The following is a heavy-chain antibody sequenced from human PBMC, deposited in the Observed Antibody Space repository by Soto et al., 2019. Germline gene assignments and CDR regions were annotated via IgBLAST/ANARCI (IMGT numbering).Heavy chain of an antibody. D-gene: IGHD3-3*01. V-gene: IGHV4-30-4*01. CDR1: GGSISSGDYS. CDR2: IYYSGST. Sequence: TLSPTCTVSGGSISSGDYSWGWIRHRPGTGLDWIGYIYYSGSTYYNPSLKSRVTISVDTSKNQFSLKLSSVTAADTAVYYCAKEPVSITMVGVNGMDVWGQAITVTV. J-gene: IGHJ6*02. CDR3: AKEPVSITMVGVNGMDV.